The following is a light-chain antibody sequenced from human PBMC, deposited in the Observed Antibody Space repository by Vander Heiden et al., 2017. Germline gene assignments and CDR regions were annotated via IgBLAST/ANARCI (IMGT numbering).Light chain of an antibody. CDR1: SSVIVGYNY. V-gene: IGLV2-14*03. CDR2: DVS. CDR3: CSSTSSSTLFV. Sequence: QSALTPPASVAGSPRQSMTTSCTGSSSVIVGYNYVSRYQQHPGKAPKLMIHDVSDRPSGVFIRFSRCTSGDTASLTISGLQAEDEADYYCCSSTSSSTLFVFGTGTKVTVL. J-gene: IGLJ1*01.